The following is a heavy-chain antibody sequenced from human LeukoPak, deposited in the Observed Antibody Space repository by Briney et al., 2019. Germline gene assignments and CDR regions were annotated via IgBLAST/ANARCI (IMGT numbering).Heavy chain of an antibody. CDR3: AKDMAAYYYSSGNIDY. V-gene: IGHV3-21*04. D-gene: IGHD3-10*01. CDR1: GFSFSSSS. Sequence: GGSLRLSCAASGFSFSSSSMSWVRQAPGKGPEWVSSISSSSSYTYYADSVKGRFTISRDNSKNSLYLQMNSLRAEDTALYYCAKDMAAYYYSSGNIDYWGQGTLVTVSS. CDR2: ISSSSSYT. J-gene: IGHJ4*02.